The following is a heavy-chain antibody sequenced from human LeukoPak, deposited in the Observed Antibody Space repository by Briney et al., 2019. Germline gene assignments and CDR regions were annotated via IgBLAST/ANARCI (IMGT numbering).Heavy chain of an antibody. CDR2: ISGSGGST. Sequence: GGSLRLSCAASGFTFSSFAMSWVRQAPGKGLEWVSAISGSGGSTYYADSVKGRFTISRDNSKNTLFLQMNSLRAEDTAVYSCTTGQNQGVAVAGTAGFDYWGQGTLVTVSS. D-gene: IGHD6-19*01. J-gene: IGHJ4*02. CDR3: TTGQNQGVAVAGTAGFDY. CDR1: GFTFSSFA. V-gene: IGHV3-23*01.